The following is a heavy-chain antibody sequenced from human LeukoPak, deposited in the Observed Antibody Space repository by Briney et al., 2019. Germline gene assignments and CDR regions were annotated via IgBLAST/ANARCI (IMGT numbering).Heavy chain of an antibody. CDR2: IKQDGGEK. V-gene: IGHV3-7*05. D-gene: IGHD6-13*01. CDR3: ARASMRMSTAGLVDY. Sequence: GGSLRLSCTASGFTFSSYWMSWVRQAPGKGLEWVANIKQDGGEKYYVDSVKGRFTISRDNAKNSLYLQMNGLRAEDTAVYYCARASMRMSTAGLVDYWGQGTLVTVSS. J-gene: IGHJ4*02. CDR1: GFTFSSYW.